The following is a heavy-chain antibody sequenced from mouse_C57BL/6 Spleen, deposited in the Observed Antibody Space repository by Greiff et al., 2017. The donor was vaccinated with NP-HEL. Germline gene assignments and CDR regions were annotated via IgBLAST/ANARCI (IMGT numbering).Heavy chain of an antibody. CDR1: GYAFSSSW. J-gene: IGHJ3*01. Sequence: QVQLQQSGPELVKPGASVKISCKASGYAFSSSWMNWVKQRPGKGLEWIGRIYPGDGDTNYNGKFKGKATLTADKSSSTAYMQLSSLTSEDSAVYFCANYYHGRGFAYWGQGTLVTVSA. D-gene: IGHD1-1*01. V-gene: IGHV1-82*01. CDR2: IYPGDGDT. CDR3: ANYYHGRGFAY.